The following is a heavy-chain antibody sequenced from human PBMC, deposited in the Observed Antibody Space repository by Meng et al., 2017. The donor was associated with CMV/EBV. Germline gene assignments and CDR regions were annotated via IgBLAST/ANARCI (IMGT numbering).Heavy chain of an antibody. D-gene: IGHD2-15*01. V-gene: IGHV3-21*01. CDR3: ARDLDVVVAANRMSRFDP. J-gene: IGHJ5*02. CDR1: GFTFSSYS. Sequence: GESLKISCAASGFTFSSYSMNWVRQAPGKGLEWVSSISSSSSYIYYADSVKGRFTISRDNAKNSLYLQMNSLRAEDTAVYYCARDLDVVVAANRMSRFDPWGQGTLVTVSS. CDR2: ISSSSSYI.